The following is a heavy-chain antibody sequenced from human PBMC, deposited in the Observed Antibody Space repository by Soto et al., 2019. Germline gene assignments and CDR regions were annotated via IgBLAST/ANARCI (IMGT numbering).Heavy chain of an antibody. J-gene: IGHJ6*02. V-gene: IGHV1-46*01. Sequence: EASVKVSCKASGYTFTSYYMHWVRQAPGQGLEWMGIINPSGGSTSYAQKFQGRVTMTRDTSTSTVYMELSSLRSEDTAVYYCARAAAGTDDYYYYGMDVWGQGTTVTVSS. D-gene: IGHD6-13*01. CDR3: ARAAAGTDDYYYYGMDV. CDR1: GYTFTSYY. CDR2: INPSGGST.